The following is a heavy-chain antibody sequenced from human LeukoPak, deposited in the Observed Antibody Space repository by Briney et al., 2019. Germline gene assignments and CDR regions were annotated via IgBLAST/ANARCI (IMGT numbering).Heavy chain of an antibody. Sequence: PGESLKISCKGSGYSFTSYWIGWVRQMPGKGLEWMGIIYPGDSDTRYSPSFQGQVTISADKSISTAYLQWSSLKASDTAMYYCARTQRQYSSSPFEDYYMDVWGKGTTVTVSS. CDR3: ARTQRQYSSSPFEDYYMDV. J-gene: IGHJ6*03. CDR2: IYPGDSDT. V-gene: IGHV5-51*01. D-gene: IGHD6-6*01. CDR1: GYSFTSYW.